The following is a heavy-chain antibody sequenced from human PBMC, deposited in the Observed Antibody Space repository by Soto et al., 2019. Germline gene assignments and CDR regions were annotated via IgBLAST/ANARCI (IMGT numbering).Heavy chain of an antibody. CDR3: ARSSGWYEGDAFDM. Sequence: QVQLVESGGGLVQPGGSLRLSCAASGFTFGDYAMSWIRQAAGKGPEWVSVLSRSGNTRYYADSVKCRFTISRDTAENSLYPQMESLLDEDTPTYDCARSSGWYEGDAFDMWDQGTMCTVSA. J-gene: IGHJ3*02. CDR1: GFTFGDYA. V-gene: IGHV3-11*01. D-gene: IGHD6-19*01. CDR2: LSRSGNTR.